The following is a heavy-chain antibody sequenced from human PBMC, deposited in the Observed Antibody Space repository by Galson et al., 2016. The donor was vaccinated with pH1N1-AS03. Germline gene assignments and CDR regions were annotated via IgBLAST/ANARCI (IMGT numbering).Heavy chain of an antibody. CDR2: ISPIFGTP. CDR1: GGTFRNFP. J-gene: IGHJ4*02. V-gene: IGHV1-69*06. Sequence: SVKVSCKASGGTFRNFPISWVRQAPGQGLEWMGGISPIFGTPNYAERFQGRFAITADKSTNTAYMELSRLRPEDTAVYYCARATDFYGISGYYYYFDDWGQGTLVTVSS. CDR3: ARATDFYGISGYYYYFDD. D-gene: IGHD3-22*01.